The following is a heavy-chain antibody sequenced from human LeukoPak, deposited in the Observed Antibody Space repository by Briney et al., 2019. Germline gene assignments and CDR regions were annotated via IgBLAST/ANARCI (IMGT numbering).Heavy chain of an antibody. CDR3: TRGRGSYSLDY. V-gene: IGHV3-30*01. J-gene: IGHJ4*02. D-gene: IGHD1-26*01. Sequence: PGRSLRLSCAASGFTLSSYAMHWVRQAPGKGLEWGAIISYDGGNEHYADSVKGRFTISRDNSKNTLYLQMNSLRAEDTAIYYCTRGRGSYSLDYWGRGTLVTVSS. CDR1: GFTLSSYA. CDR2: ISYDGGNE.